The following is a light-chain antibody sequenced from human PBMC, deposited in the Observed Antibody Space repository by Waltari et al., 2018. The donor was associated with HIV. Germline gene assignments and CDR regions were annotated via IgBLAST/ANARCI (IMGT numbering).Light chain of an antibody. J-gene: IGLJ1*01. CDR3: ATWDGSLGGAYV. V-gene: IGLV1-47*01. Sequence: QSVLTQPPSASGPPGQRVTLSCSGTTSNVGSNFVSWYQQLPGTAPKPLTSKAQRRPSGVPDRFSGSKSGASASLAISGLRSEDEADYYCATWDGSLGGAYVFGAGTKVSVL. CDR1: TSNVGSNF. CDR2: KAQ.